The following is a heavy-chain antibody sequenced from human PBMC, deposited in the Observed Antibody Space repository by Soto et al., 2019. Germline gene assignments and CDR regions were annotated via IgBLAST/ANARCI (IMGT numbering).Heavy chain of an antibody. D-gene: IGHD2-21*01. CDR2: ISTYNGDT. CDR1: GYTYTSYD. Sequence: QVQLEQSGAEVKKPGASVKLSCKASGYTYTSYDVIWVRQAPGQGLEWMGWISTYNGDTRYAQKLHGRVTMTSDTSATTAYLELRSLTSDDTALYYCARECERFSYLSHWGQGTLVTVSS. CDR3: ARECERFSYLSH. J-gene: IGHJ4*02. V-gene: IGHV1-18*01.